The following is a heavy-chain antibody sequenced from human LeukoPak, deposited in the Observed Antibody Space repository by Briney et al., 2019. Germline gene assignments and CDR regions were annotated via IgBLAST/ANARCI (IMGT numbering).Heavy chain of an antibody. D-gene: IGHD6-19*01. CDR3: AKDTGGYSSGWYAYNWFDP. CDR1: GFTFSSYA. J-gene: IGHJ5*02. Sequence: PGGSLRLSCAASGFTFSSYAMSWVRQAPGKGLEWVSAISGSGGSTYYADSVKGRFTISRDNSKNTLYLQMNSLRAEDTAVYYCAKDTGGYSSGWYAYNWFDPWGQGTLVTVSS. CDR2: ISGSGGST. V-gene: IGHV3-23*01.